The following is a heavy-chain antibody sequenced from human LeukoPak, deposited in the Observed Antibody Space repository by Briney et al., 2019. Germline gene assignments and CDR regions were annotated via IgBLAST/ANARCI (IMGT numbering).Heavy chain of an antibody. CDR1: GFTFSSYE. J-gene: IGHJ4*02. D-gene: IGHD5-18*01. CDR2: ISSSGSTI. V-gene: IGHV3-48*03. CDR3: ARVLDSYGYFYLDY. Sequence: GGSLRLSCAASGFTFSSYEMNWVRQAPGKGLEWVSCISSSGSTIYYADSVKGRFTISRDNAKNSLYLQMNSLRAEDTAVYYCARVLDSYGYFYLDYWGQGTLVTVSS.